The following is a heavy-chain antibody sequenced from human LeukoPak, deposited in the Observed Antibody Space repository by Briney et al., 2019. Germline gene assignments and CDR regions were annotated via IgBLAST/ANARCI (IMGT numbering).Heavy chain of an antibody. V-gene: IGHV3-23*01. Sequence: GGSLRLSCAASGFTFSSYSMNWVRQAPGKGLEWVSAISGSGGSTYYADSVKGRFTISRDNSKNTLYLQMNSLRAEDTAVYYCAKDSYYDFWSGYSDYWGQGTLVTVSS. CDR1: GFTFSSYS. D-gene: IGHD3-3*01. J-gene: IGHJ4*02. CDR3: AKDSYYDFWSGYSDY. CDR2: ISGSGGST.